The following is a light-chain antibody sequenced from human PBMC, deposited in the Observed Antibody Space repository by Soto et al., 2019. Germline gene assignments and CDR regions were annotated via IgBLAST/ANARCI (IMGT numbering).Light chain of an antibody. Sequence: ARVTITCQASQNITNNLSWYQQKPGKAPKLLIYAASSLQSGVPSRFSGSGSGTDFTLTISSLQPEDFATYYCQQSYSTPLTFGGGTKVDIK. CDR2: AAS. CDR3: QQSYSTPLT. J-gene: IGKJ4*01. CDR1: QNITNN. V-gene: IGKV1-39*01.